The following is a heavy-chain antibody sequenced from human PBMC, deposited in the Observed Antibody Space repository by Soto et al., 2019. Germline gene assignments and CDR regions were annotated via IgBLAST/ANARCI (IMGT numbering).Heavy chain of an antibody. V-gene: IGHV3-23*01. CDR1: AFTFSNQA. CDR2: ISGNGGST. Sequence: EVHLLESGGGLVQPGGSLRLSCVASAFTFSNQAMSWVRQAPGKGLEWVSTISGNGGSTYYADSVRGRFTISRDNSKNTLYLQMSRLRDEDTAVYYCGPQILWFGELPDFDHWGQGTLVTVSS. D-gene: IGHD3-10*01. J-gene: IGHJ4*02. CDR3: GPQILWFGELPDFDH.